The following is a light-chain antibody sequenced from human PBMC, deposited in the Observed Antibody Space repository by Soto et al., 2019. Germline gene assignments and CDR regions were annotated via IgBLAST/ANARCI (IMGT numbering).Light chain of an antibody. V-gene: IGLV2-11*01. CDR2: DVT. CDR1: SSDVGAYIH. CDR3: FSYAGSYTWV. Sequence: QSVLTQPRSVSGSPGQSVTISCTGTSSDVGAYIHVSWYQQHPGKAPKVMIYDVTKRPSGVPDRFSGSKSGNTASLTISGLQAEDEADYYCFSYAGSYTWVFGGGTKLTVL. J-gene: IGLJ3*02.